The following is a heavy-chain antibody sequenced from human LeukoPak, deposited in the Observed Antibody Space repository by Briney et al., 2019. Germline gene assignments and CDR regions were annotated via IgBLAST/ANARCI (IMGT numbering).Heavy chain of an antibody. Sequence: SETLSLTCIVSGGSTSSSSYYWGWIRQPPGKGLEWIGSIYYSGSTYYNPSLKSRVTISVDTSKNQFSLKLSSVTAADTAVYYSARHSSSWYYFDYWGQGTLVTVSS. CDR1: GGSTSSSSYY. V-gene: IGHV4-39*01. CDR3: ARHSSSWYYFDY. D-gene: IGHD6-13*01. CDR2: IYYSGST. J-gene: IGHJ4*02.